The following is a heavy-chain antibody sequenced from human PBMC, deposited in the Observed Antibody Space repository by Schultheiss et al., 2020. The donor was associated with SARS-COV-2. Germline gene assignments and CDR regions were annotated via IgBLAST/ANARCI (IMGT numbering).Heavy chain of an antibody. Sequence: GGSLRLSCAASGFTFSSYGMHWVRQAPGKGLEWVAVISYDGSNKYYADSVKGRFTISRDNSKNTLYLQMNSLRAEDTAVYYCATDYDRLGDWGQGTPVTVSS. V-gene: IGHV3-30*03. D-gene: IGHD3-22*01. J-gene: IGHJ4*02. CDR1: GFTFSSYG. CDR3: ATDYDRLGD. CDR2: ISYDGSNK.